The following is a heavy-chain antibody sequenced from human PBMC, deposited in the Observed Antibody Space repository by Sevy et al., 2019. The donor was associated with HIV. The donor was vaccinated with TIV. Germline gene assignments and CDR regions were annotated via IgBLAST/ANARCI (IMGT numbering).Heavy chain of an antibody. D-gene: IGHD3-3*01. Sequence: GGSLRLSCAASGFTFSSYGMHWVRQAPGKGLEWVAVISYDGTNKYYADSVKGRFTISRDNSKNTLSLQMNSLRADDTAVYYCAKDFRSSYFDFWSGYVPFNWGQGNMVTVSS. J-gene: IGHJ4*02. CDR2: ISYDGTNK. CDR3: AKDFRSSYFDFWSGYVPFN. V-gene: IGHV3-30*18. CDR1: GFTFSSYG.